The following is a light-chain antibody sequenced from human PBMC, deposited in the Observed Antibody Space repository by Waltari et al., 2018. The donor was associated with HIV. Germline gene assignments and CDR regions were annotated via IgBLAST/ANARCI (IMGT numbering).Light chain of an antibody. CDR2: LGS. V-gene: IGKV2-28*01. CDR1: QSLLHGDGYYY. CDR3: MQALQTPFT. Sequence: DIVMTQSPLSLPVTPGEPASISCRSTQSLLHGDGYYYFDWYLQKPGQSPQLLIYLGSNRASGVPDRFSGSGSGTDFTLKISRVEAEDVGVYYCMQALQTPFTFGPGTKLDIK. J-gene: IGKJ3*01.